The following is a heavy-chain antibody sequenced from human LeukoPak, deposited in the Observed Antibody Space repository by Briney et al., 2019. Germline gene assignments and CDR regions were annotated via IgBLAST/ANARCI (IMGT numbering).Heavy chain of an antibody. CDR2: IYHSGST. CDR1: GGSISSYS. D-gene: IGHD2-21*02. Sequence: SETLSLTCTVSGGSISSYSWSWIRQPPGKGLEWIGYIYHSGSTYYNPSLKSRVTISVDRSKNQFSLKLSSVTAADTAVYYCAREAAEYCGGDCYLRWFDPWGQGTLVTVSS. V-gene: IGHV4-30-2*01. CDR3: AREAAEYCGGDCYLRWFDP. J-gene: IGHJ5*02.